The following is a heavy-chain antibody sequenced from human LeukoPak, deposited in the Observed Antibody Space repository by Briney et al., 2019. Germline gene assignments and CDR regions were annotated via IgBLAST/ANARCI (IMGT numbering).Heavy chain of an antibody. J-gene: IGHJ6*02. Sequence: GGSLRLSCEASGFTFSSYCMNWARQAPGKELEWVASINHNGNVNYYVDSVKGRFTISRDNAKNSLYLQMSNLRAEDTAVYFCARGGGLDVWGQGTTVTVSS. CDR3: ARGGGLDV. CDR1: GFTFSSYC. D-gene: IGHD3-16*01. V-gene: IGHV3-7*03. CDR2: INHNGNVN.